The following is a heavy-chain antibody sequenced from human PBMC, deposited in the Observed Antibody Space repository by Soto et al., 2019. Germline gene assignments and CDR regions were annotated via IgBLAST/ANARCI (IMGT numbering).Heavy chain of an antibody. Sequence: SENVSLKASGYSFTSCFISCEWHAIRQGPGKGLEWIGYSLYSASTKYNPSLESRVAISIDTSKNQLSLKWRSVSAADTAVYYCARVFEESPVAIWRADDYWGHGTLVNVSS. CDR1: SFTSCFISCE. J-gene: IGHJ4*01. CDR3: ARVFEESPVAIWRADDY. CDR2: SLYSAST. V-gene: IGHV4-61*01. D-gene: IGHD6-19*01.